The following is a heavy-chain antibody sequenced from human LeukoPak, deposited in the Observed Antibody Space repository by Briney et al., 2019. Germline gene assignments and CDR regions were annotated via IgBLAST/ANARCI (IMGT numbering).Heavy chain of an antibody. D-gene: IGHD3-10*01. CDR3: ARICPGRYYYYYGMDV. J-gene: IGHJ6*02. V-gene: IGHV4-34*01. Sequence: SETLSLTCAVYGGSSSGYYWSWIRQPPGKGLEWIGEINHSGSTNYNPSLKSRVTISVDTSKNQFSLKLSSVTAADTAVYYCARICPGRYYYYYGMDVWGQGTTVTVSS. CDR1: GGSSSGYY. CDR2: INHSGST.